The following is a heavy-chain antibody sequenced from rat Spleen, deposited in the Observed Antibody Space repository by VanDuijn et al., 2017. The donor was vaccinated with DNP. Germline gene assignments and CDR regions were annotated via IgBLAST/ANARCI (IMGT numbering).Heavy chain of an antibody. CDR3: AKGPNYGGWSDYFDY. CDR2: INKHSSII. V-gene: IGHV4-2*01. Sequence: EVKLVESGGGLVQPGRSLKLSCAASGFNFNDYWMGWVRQAPGKGLEWIGQINKHSSIINYIPSLKAKITISRDNAQNTLYLQMSKLGSEDTAIYYCAKGPNYGGWSDYFDYWGQGVMVTVSS. J-gene: IGHJ2*01. D-gene: IGHD1-11*01. CDR1: GFNFNDYW.